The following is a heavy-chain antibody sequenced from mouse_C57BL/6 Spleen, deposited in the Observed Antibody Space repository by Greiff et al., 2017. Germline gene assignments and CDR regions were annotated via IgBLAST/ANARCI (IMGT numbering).Heavy chain of an antibody. D-gene: IGHD4-1*01. CDR3: ASSLTGTDYAMDY. J-gene: IGHJ4*01. CDR2: INPSSGYT. CDR1: GYTFTSYT. Sequence: QVQLQQSGAELARPGASVKMSCKASGYTFTSYTMHWVKQRPGQGLEWIGYINPSSGYTKYNQKFKDKATLTADKSSSTAYMQLSSLTSEDSAVXYCASSLTGTDYAMDYWGQGTSVTVSS. V-gene: IGHV1-4*01.